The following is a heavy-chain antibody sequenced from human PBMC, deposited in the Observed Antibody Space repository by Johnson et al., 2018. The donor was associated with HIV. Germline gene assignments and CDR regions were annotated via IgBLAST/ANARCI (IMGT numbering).Heavy chain of an antibody. CDR1: GFTFSDYY. CDR3: ARVGDGYNQGDDAFDI. CDR2: ISSSGRST. J-gene: IGHJ3*02. V-gene: IGHV3-11*01. D-gene: IGHD5-24*01. Sequence: VQLVESGGGLVKPGGSLRLSCAASGFTFSDYYMSWIRQAPGKGLEWVSHISSSGRSTYYADSVKGRFTISRDNAKNTLYLKMNSLRAEGTAVYYCARVGDGYNQGDDAFDIWGQGTMVTVSS.